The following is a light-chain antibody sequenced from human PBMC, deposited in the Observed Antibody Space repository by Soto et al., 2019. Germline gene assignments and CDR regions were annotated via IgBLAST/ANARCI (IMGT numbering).Light chain of an antibody. Sequence: EIVLTQSPATLSLSPGERATLSCRASQSVSSYLAWYQQKPGQAPRLLIYDASNRATGIPARFSGSGSGTEFNLTIRSLEHEDFEVYYCQQRSNWPPINFGGGTKVDIK. CDR2: DAS. CDR3: QQRSNWPPIN. V-gene: IGKV3-11*01. J-gene: IGKJ4*01. CDR1: QSVSSY.